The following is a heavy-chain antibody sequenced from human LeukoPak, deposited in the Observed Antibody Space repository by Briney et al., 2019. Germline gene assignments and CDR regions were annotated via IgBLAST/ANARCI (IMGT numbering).Heavy chain of an antibody. Sequence: GGSLRLSCEASGFTLSNYWMPWVRHAPGKGLVWVSRIDSDGGSTSYPDSVKGRFTISRDNAKNTLYLQMNSLRAEDTAVYYCARGAYWFDFWGQGTLVTVSS. J-gene: IGHJ5*01. CDR3: ARGAYWFDF. CDR2: IDSDGGST. V-gene: IGHV3-74*01. CDR1: GFTLSNYW.